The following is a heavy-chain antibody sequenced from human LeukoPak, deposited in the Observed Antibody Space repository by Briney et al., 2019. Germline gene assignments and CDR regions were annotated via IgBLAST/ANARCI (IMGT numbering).Heavy chain of an antibody. CDR2: INGGNGNT. V-gene: IGHV1-3*01. Sequence: ASVKVSCKASGYTFTSYAMHWVRQAPGQRLEWMGWINGGNGNTKYSQKFQGRVTITRDTSASTAYMELSSLRSEDTAVYYCARDWMDGSGSTFDYWGQGTLVTVSS. D-gene: IGHD3-10*01. CDR3: ARDWMDGSGSTFDY. J-gene: IGHJ4*02. CDR1: GYTFTSYA.